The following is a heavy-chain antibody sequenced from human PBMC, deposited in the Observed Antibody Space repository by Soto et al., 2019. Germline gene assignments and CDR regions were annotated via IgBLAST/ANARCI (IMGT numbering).Heavy chain of an antibody. CDR1: GFTFSSYG. D-gene: IGHD6-19*01. CDR2: ISYDGSNK. J-gene: IGHJ4*02. CDR3: AKDHRPLAVAGLDY. Sequence: VGSLRLSCAASGFTFSSYGMHWVRQAPGKGLEWVAVISYDGSNKYYADSVKGRFTISRDNSKNTLYLQMNSLRAEDTAVYYCAKDHRPLAVAGLDYWGQGTLVTVSS. V-gene: IGHV3-30*18.